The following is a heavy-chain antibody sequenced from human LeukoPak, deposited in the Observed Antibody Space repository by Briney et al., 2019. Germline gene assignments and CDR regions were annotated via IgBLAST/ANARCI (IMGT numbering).Heavy chain of an antibody. J-gene: IGHJ4*02. Sequence: GGSLRLSCAASGFTFSSYWMSWVRQAPGKGLEWVSAISDNGGRTFYADSVKGRFTISRDNSRNTLFLQMNSLRADDTAVYYCAKDSYDTSIWGQGTLVTVSS. CDR2: ISDNGGRT. V-gene: IGHV3-23*01. CDR1: GFTFSSYW. CDR3: AKDSYDTSI. D-gene: IGHD3-22*01.